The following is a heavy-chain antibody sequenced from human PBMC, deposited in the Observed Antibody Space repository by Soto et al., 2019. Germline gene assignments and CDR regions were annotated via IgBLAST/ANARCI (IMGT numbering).Heavy chain of an antibody. CDR1: GFTFSSYW. D-gene: IGHD3-10*01. CDR3: ARGSRNYYGSDY. CDR2: INSDGSST. Sequence: GGSLRLSCAASGFTFSSYWMHWVRQAPGKGLEWVSRINSDGSSTSYADIVKGRFTISRDNAKNTVYLQMNSLRAEDTALYYCARGSRNYYGSDYWGQGTLVTVSS. J-gene: IGHJ4*02. V-gene: IGHV3-74*01.